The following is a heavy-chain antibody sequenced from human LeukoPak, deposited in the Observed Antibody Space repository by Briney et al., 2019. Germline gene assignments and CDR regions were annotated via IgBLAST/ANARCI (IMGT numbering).Heavy chain of an antibody. CDR3: ARAVAGTAPFDY. CDR1: GGSISSGSCY. D-gene: IGHD6-19*01. V-gene: IGHV4-61*02. CDR2: IYTSGST. J-gene: IGHJ4*02. Sequence: SQTLSLTCTVSGGSISSGSCYWSWIRQPAGKGLEWIGRIYTSGSTNYNPSLKSRVTISVDTSKNQFSLKLSSVTAADTAVYYCARAVAGTAPFDYWGQGTLVTVSS.